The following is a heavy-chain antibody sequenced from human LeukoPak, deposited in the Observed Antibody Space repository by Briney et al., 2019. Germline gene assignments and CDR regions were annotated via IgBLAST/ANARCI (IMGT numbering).Heavy chain of an antibody. CDR2: MNPNSGNT. J-gene: IGHJ4*02. CDR1: RYTFTSYD. D-gene: IGHD6-13*01. Sequence: GASVKVSCKVSRYTFTSYDINWVRRATGQGLEWMGWMNPNSGNTGYAQRFQGRVTITRNTSISTAYMELSSLRSEDTAVYYCARDPMRSSWYGRGPGQYFDYWGQGTLVTVSS. V-gene: IGHV1-8*01. CDR3: ARDPMRSSWYGRGPGQYFDY.